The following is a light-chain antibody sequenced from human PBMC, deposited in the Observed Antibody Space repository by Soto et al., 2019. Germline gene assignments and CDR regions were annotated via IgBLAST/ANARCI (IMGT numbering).Light chain of an antibody. J-gene: IGKJ1*01. CDR2: WAS. CDR3: QQYYSTPSWT. V-gene: IGKV4-1*01. Sequence: DIVMTQSPDSLAVSLGERATINCKSRQSVLYSSNNKNYLAWYQQKPGQPPKLLIYWASTRESGVPDRFSGSGSGTDFTLTISSLQAEDVAVYYCQQYYSTPSWTFGQGTKVDI. CDR1: QSVLYSSNNKNY.